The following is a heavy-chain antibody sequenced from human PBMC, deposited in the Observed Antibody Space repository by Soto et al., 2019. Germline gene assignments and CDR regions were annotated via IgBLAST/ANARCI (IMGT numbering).Heavy chain of an antibody. CDR1: GFTFSRYG. CDR2: IWYDGSNK. Sequence: QVQLVESGGGVVQPGRSLRLSCAASGFTFSRYGMHWVRQAPGKGLEWVAVIWYDGSNKYYADSVKGRLTNSRDNSKNTLYLQRNSLRAEDTAVYYCARDGGCRYGYTVGCNWFDPWGQGTLVTVSS. V-gene: IGHV3-33*01. J-gene: IGHJ5*02. CDR3: ARDGGCRYGYTVGCNWFDP. D-gene: IGHD5-12*01.